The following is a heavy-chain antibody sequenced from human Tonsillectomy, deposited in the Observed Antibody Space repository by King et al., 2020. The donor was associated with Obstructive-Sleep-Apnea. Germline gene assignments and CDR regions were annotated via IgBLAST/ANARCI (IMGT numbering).Heavy chain of an antibody. V-gene: IGHV4-34*01. CDR1: GGSFSGYY. CDR2: INHSGST. J-gene: IGHJ5*02. Sequence: VQLQQWGAGLLKPSETLSLTCAVYGGSFSGYYWSWIRQPPGKGLEWIGEINHSGSTNYNPSLKSRVTISVDTSKNQFSLKLSSVTAADTAVYYCARRGYCSGGSCYSDPWGQGTLVTVSS. CDR3: ARRGYCSGGSCYSDP. D-gene: IGHD2-15*01.